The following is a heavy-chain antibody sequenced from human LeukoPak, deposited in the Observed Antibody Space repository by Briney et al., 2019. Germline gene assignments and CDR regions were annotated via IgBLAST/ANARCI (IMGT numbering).Heavy chain of an antibody. V-gene: IGHV4-39*07. CDR2: IHYSGST. Sequence: SETLSLTCTVSGGSISSYYWSWIRQPPGKGLEWIGSIHYSGSTFYNSSLKSRVTVSVDTSTNQFSLRLSSVTAADTAVYYCARRGSGLNWFDPWGQGTLVTVSS. CDR1: GGSISSYY. CDR3: ARRGSGLNWFDP. J-gene: IGHJ5*02. D-gene: IGHD3-16*01.